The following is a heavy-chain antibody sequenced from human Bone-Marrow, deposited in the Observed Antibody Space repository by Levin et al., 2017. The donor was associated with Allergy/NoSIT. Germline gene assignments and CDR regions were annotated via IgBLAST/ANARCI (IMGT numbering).Heavy chain of an antibody. CDR1: GFTFSSYG. J-gene: IGHJ3*02. CDR3: ARGRGPYDACDS. CDR2: IWTNGINK. D-gene: IGHD3-10*01. Sequence: PGGSLRLSCAASGFTFSSYGMHWVRQAPGKGLEWVAVIWTNGINKYYADSVKGRFTISRDNSKNTLDLEMNSLRDEDTAVYYCARGRGPYDACDSWGQGTMVTVSS. V-gene: IGHV3-33*01.